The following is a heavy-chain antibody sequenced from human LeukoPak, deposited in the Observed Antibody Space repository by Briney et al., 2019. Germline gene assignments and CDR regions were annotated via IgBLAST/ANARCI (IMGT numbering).Heavy chain of an antibody. CDR2: IYGGGST. CDR1: VFTVSSNY. V-gene: IGHV3-53*01. J-gene: IGHJ4*02. Sequence: GGSLRLSCAASVFTVSSNYMNLVRRAPGKGLEWVSLIYGGGSTNYADSVKGRFTISRDSSKNTLYLQMNSLRVEDTAVYASAKGPRPGSSGYPNLDYWGQGTLVTVSS. D-gene: IGHD3-22*01. CDR3: AKGPRPGSSGYPNLDY.